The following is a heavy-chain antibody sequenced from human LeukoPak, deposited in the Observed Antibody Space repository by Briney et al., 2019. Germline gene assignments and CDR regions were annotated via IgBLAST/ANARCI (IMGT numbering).Heavy chain of an antibody. D-gene: IGHD1-26*01. CDR2: MHHSGTT. J-gene: IGHJ4*02. CDR3: ARKGTYALGVDY. Sequence: SETLSLTCAVSGYSISSGYYWGWIRQPPGKGLEWIGSMHHSGTTFYNPSLKSRVTVALDMSKNQFPLKLESVTAEDTAIYYCARKGTYALGVDYWGQGTLVTVSS. CDR1: GYSISSGYY. V-gene: IGHV4-38-2*01.